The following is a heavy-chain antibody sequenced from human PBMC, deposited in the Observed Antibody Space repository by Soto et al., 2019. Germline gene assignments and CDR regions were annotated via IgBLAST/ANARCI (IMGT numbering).Heavy chain of an antibody. J-gene: IGHJ4*02. CDR1: GGTFSTYA. CDR2: IIPLFGTA. CDR3: ARPKGSYSSGYYYFDY. D-gene: IGHD6-19*01. V-gene: IGHV1-69*01. Sequence: QVQLVQSGAEVKQPGSSVKVSCKTSGGTFSTYAIYWVRQAPGQGLDWMGAIIPLFGTADYAQKFQGRVTITADESTSTAYMELSSLRSEDTAVYYCARPKGSYSSGYYYFDYWGQGTLVTVSS.